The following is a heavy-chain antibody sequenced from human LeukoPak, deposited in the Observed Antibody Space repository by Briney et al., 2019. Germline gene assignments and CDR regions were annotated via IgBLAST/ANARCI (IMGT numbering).Heavy chain of an antibody. CDR2: SKSEGTTT. Sequence: PGGSLRLSCVASGFSLGDHGMSWVRQAPGKGLEWISYSKSEGTTTSYADSVKGRYTTSRDNAKNSLYLQMNSLRADDTAVYYCASFPPYMVRTDAFDIWGQGTMVTVSS. CDR3: ASFPPYMVRTDAFDI. CDR1: GFSLGDHG. D-gene: IGHD3-10*01. V-gene: IGHV3-11*04. J-gene: IGHJ3*02.